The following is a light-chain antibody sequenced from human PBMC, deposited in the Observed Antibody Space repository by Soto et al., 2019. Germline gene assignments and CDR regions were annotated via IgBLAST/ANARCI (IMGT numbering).Light chain of an antibody. Sequence: QSALNQPPSASGSPGQSVTISCTGTSSDVGAYNYVSWYQQLPGKAPKLIIYEVSKRPSGVPDRFSGSKSGNTASLTVSELQAEDQADYYCTSYAGTYSFFYVFGTGTKVNVL. V-gene: IGLV2-8*01. CDR3: TSYAGTYSFFYV. J-gene: IGLJ1*01. CDR1: SSDVGAYNY. CDR2: EVS.